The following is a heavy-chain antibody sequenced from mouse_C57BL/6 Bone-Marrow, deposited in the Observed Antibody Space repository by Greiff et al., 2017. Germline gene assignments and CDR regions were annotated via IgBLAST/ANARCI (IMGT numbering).Heavy chain of an antibody. D-gene: IGHD1-1*01. CDR3: ARDTTTVVPHWYFDV. CDR2: INYDGSST. V-gene: IGHV5-16*01. CDR1: GFTFSDYY. Sequence: EVMLVESEGGLVQPGSSMKLSCTASGFTFSDYYMAWVRQVPEKGLEWVANINYDGSSTYYLDSLKSRFIISRDNAKNILYLQMSSLKSEDTATYYCARDTTTVVPHWYFDVWGTGTTVTVSS. J-gene: IGHJ1*03.